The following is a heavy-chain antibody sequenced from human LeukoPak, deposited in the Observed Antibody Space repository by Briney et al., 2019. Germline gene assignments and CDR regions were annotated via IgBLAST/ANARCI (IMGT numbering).Heavy chain of an antibody. J-gene: IGHJ4*02. V-gene: IGHV4-34*01. D-gene: IGHD2-8*01. CDR2: INHSGST. CDR1: GGSFSGYY. Sequence: SETLSLTCAVYGGSFSGYYWSWIRQPPGKGLEWIGKINHSGSTNYNPSLKSRVTISVDTSKNQFSLKLSSVTAADTAVYYCAALTDKWGFDYWGQGTLVTVSS. CDR3: AALTDKWGFDY.